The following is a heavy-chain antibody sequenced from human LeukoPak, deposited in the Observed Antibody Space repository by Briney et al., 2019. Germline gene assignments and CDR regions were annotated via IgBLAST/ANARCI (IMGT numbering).Heavy chain of an antibody. CDR2: INHSGNT. V-gene: IGHV4-34*01. J-gene: IGHJ4*02. Sequence: GSLRLSCAASGFTFNNYGMNWVRQPPGKGLEWIGEINHSGNTNYNPSLKSRAAISVDTSKNQFFLKMNSVTAADTAVYFCARGVRKIFGSGSNYFDYWGQGTLVTVSS. D-gene: IGHD3-10*01. CDR3: ARGVRKIFGSGSNYFDY. CDR1: GFTFNNYG.